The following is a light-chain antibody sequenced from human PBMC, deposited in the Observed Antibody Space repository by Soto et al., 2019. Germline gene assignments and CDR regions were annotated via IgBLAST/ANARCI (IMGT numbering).Light chain of an antibody. V-gene: IGKV3-15*01. CDR2: GAS. Sequence: EIVMTQSPATLSVSPGERATLSCRASQSVSSNLAWYQQEPGQAPRLLIYGASTRATGIPARFSGSGSGTEFTLTISSLQSEDFAVYYCQQYNNWPLAITFGQGTRLEIK. J-gene: IGKJ5*01. CDR1: QSVSSN. CDR3: QQYNNWPLAIT.